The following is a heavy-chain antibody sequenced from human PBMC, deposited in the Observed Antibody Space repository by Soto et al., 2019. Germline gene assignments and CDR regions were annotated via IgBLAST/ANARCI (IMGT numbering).Heavy chain of an antibody. J-gene: IGHJ3*02. CDR1: GFTFSSYD. CDR3: ARGSRRYYDILTGQGAFDI. CDR2: IGTAGDT. V-gene: IGHV3-13*01. D-gene: IGHD3-9*01. Sequence: PGGSLRLSCAASGFTFSSYDMHWVRQATGKGLEWVSAIGTAGDTYYPGSVKGRFTISRENAKNSLYLQMNSLRAGDTAVYYCARGSRRYYDILTGQGAFDIWGQGTMVTVSS.